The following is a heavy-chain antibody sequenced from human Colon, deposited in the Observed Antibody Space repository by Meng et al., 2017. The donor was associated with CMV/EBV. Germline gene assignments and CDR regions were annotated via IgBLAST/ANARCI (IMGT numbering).Heavy chain of an antibody. V-gene: IGHV3-53*01. CDR3: ARDTRGYCSGGSCYKGGWFDP. J-gene: IGHJ5*02. CDR1: GFTVSSNY. D-gene: IGHD2-15*01. Sequence: GGPLRLSCAASGFTVSSNYMSWVRQAPGKGLEWVSVIYSGGSTYYADSVKGRFTISRDNSKNTLYLQMNSLRAEDTAVYYCARDTRGYCSGGSCYKGGWFDPWGQGTLVTVSS. CDR2: IYSGGST.